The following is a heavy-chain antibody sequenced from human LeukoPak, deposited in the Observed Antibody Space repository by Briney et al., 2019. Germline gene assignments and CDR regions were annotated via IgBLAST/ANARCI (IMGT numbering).Heavy chain of an antibody. CDR1: GGTFSSYA. D-gene: IGHD3-9*01. V-gene: IGHV1-69*01. Sequence: SVKVSCKASGGTFSSYAISWVRQAPGQGLEWMGGIIPIFGTANYAQEFQGRVTITADESTSTAYMELSSLRSEDTAVYYCAYSRYFGRFDYWGQGTLVTVSS. CDR3: AYSRYFGRFDY. J-gene: IGHJ4*02. CDR2: IIPIFGTA.